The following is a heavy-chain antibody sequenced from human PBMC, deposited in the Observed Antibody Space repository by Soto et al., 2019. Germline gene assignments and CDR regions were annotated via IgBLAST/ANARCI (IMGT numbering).Heavy chain of an antibody. CDR2: MNPNSGNT. V-gene: IGHV1-8*01. CDR3: AMLTLSSSWYGPQNLIAFDI. D-gene: IGHD6-13*01. CDR1: GYTFTSYD. J-gene: IGHJ3*02. Sequence: ASVKVSCKASGYTFTSYDINWVRQATGQGLEWMGWMNPNSGNTGYAQKFQGRVTMTRNTSISTAYMELSSLRSEDTAVYYCAMLTLSSSWYGPQNLIAFDIWGQGTMVTVSS.